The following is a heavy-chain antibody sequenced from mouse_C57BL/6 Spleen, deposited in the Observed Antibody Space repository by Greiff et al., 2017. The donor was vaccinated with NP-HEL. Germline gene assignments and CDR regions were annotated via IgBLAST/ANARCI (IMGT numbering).Heavy chain of an antibody. CDR1: GYTFTDYN. CDR2: INPNNGGT. D-gene: IGHD2-4*01. V-gene: IGHV1-18*01. CDR3: ARDDYDDGGNWYFDV. Sequence: VQLQQSGPELVKPGASVKIPCKASGYTFTDYNMDWVKQSHGKSLEWIGDINPNNGGTIYNQKFKGKATLTVDKSSSTAYMELRSLTSEDTAVYYCARDDYDDGGNWYFDVWGTGTTVTVSS. J-gene: IGHJ1*03.